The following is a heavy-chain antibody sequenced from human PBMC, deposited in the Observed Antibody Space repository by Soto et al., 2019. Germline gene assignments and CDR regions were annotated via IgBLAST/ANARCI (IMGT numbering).Heavy chain of an antibody. V-gene: IGHV3-23*01. Sequence: EVQLLESGGGLVQPGGSLRLSCAASGFTFSSYAMSWVRQAPGEGLEWVSGISSGGGTTYYADSVKGRFTISRDNSKNPLYLLMNSLRAEDTAVYYCAKAPSTAITSTRYFDYWGQGTLVTVSS. D-gene: IGHD1-1*01. J-gene: IGHJ4*02. CDR3: AKAPSTAITSTRYFDY. CDR2: ISSGGGTT. CDR1: GFTFSSYA.